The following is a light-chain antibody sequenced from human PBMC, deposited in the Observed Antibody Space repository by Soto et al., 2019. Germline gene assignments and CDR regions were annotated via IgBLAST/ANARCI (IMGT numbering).Light chain of an antibody. CDR3: SSYTRRNTYV. V-gene: IGLV2-14*03. CDR1: SSDVGGYKY. J-gene: IGLJ7*01. Sequence: QSALTQPASVSGSPGQSITISCTGTSSDVGGYKYVSWYQQHPGKAPKLMIYDVSNRPSGVSNRFSGSKSGNTASLFISGLQAEDEADYYCSSYTRRNTYVFGIGTQLTVL. CDR2: DVS.